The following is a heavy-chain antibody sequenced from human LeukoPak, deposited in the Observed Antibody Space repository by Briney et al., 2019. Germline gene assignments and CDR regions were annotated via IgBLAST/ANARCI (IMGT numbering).Heavy chain of an antibody. CDR3: ARALRRITMVQGVIPY. Sequence: ASVKVSCKASGYTLTGYYMHWVRQAPGQGLEWMGWINPNSGGTNNAQKFQGRVTMTRDTSISTAYMELSRLRSDDTAVYYCARALRRITMVQGVIPYWGQGTLVTVSS. J-gene: IGHJ4*02. V-gene: IGHV1-2*02. D-gene: IGHD3-10*01. CDR1: GYTLTGYY. CDR2: INPNSGGT.